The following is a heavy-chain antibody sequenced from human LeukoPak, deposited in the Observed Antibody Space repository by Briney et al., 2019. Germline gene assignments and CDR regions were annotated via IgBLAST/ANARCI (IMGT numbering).Heavy chain of an antibody. J-gene: IGHJ5*02. Sequence: GGSLRLSCAASGFTFSAYVMHWVRQAPGKGLEWVAIIWYDGTNKYYTDSVKGRFTISRDNAKNTLYLQMNSLRAEDTAVYYCAKKAGNDYGDQIWFDPWGQGTLVTVSS. CDR1: GFTFSAYV. D-gene: IGHD4-17*01. V-gene: IGHV3-33*06. CDR3: AKKAGNDYGDQIWFDP. CDR2: IWYDGTNK.